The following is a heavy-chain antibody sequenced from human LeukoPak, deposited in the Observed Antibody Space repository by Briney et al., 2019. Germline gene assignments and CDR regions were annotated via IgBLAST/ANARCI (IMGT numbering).Heavy chain of an antibody. CDR3: ARERITRDWFDP. D-gene: IGHD3-10*01. CDR2: INPSGGST. CDR1: GYTFTSYY. Sequence: ASVTVSCKASGYTFTSYYMHWVRQAPGQGLEWMGIINPSGGSTSYAQKFQGRVTMTRDTSTSTVYMELSSLRSEDTAVYYCARERITRDWFDPWGQGTLVTVSS. J-gene: IGHJ5*02. V-gene: IGHV1-46*01.